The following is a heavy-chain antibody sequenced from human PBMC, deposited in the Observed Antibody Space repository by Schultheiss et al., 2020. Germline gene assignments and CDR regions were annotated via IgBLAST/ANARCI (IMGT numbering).Heavy chain of an antibody. CDR3: ARETFGGLAWV. J-gene: IGHJ4*02. V-gene: IGHV4-59*01. CDR2: VYDSGTT. D-gene: IGHD3-16*01. CDR1: RSSFRSYY. Sequence: SETLSLTCSVSRSSFRSYYWSWIRQPPGRGLEWIGYVYDSGTTNYNPSLKSRVTMSLDTSKNQFSLKLTSVTAADTAVYYCARETFGGLAWVWGQGILVTFSS.